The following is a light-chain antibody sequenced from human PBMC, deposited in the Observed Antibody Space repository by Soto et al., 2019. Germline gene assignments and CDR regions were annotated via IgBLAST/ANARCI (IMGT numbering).Light chain of an antibody. CDR3: QQYNTYSYT. CDR2: DAS. CDR1: QSISNW. Sequence: DIQMTQSPSTLSASVGDRVTITCRASQSISNWLAWYQQRPGEAPKLLMYDASTLENWVPSRFRGSGSGTEFTLTISGLRSDDFATYYCQQYNTYSYTFGQGTKLEIK. J-gene: IGKJ2*01. V-gene: IGKV1-5*01.